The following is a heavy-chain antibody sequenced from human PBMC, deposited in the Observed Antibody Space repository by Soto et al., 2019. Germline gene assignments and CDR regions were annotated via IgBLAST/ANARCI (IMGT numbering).Heavy chain of an antibody. V-gene: IGHV1-69*13. J-gene: IGHJ5*02. CDR3: TRGTGMSHSWYGDS. CDR1: GGIFNTYA. Sequence: SVKVSCKASGGIFNTYALSWVRQAPGQGLEWMGGIIPIFGTANYAQKFQGSVTITADESTNTTYMELSSLRSDDTAVYYCTRGTGMSHSWYGDSWGQGTRVTVSS. D-gene: IGHD6-13*01. CDR2: IIPIFGTA.